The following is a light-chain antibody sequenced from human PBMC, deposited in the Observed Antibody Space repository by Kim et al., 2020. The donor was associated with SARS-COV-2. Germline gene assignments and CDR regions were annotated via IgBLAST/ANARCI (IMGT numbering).Light chain of an antibody. CDR2: VEYDGRY. J-gene: IGLJ2*01. Sequence: VNLTCTLSSGHSGYIIAWHQQQPGKAPRFLMKVEYDGRYNKGSGIPDRFSGSSSGADRDLTISNLQSDDEADYYCETWDSDSWVFGGGTKLTVL. CDR1: SGHSGYI. V-gene: IGLV4-60*03. CDR3: ETWDSDSWV.